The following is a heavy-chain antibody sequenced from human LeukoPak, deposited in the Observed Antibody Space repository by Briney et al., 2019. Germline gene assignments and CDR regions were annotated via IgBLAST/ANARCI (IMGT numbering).Heavy chain of an antibody. D-gene: IGHD3-10*01. V-gene: IGHV1-69*04. CDR2: IIPILGIA. Sequence: SVKVSCKASGYTFTSYGISWVRQAPGQGLEWMGRIIPILGIANYAQKFQGRVTITADKSTSTAYMELSSLRSEDTAVYYCARDGLWFGELGDPFGYWGQGTLVTVSS. J-gene: IGHJ4*02. CDR3: ARDGLWFGELGDPFGY. CDR1: GYTFTSYG.